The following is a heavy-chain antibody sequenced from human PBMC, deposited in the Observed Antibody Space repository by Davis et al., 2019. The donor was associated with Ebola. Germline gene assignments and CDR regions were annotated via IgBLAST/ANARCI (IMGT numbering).Heavy chain of an antibody. J-gene: IGHJ4*02. Sequence: HTGGSLRLSCAASGFTFSSYWMHWVRHAPGKGLVWVSRINSDGSSTSYADSVKGRFTISRDNAKNTLYLQMNSLRAEDTAVYYCARAGGTYCSGGSCPWDYWGQGTLVTVSS. CDR3: ARAGGTYCSGGSCPWDY. D-gene: IGHD2-15*01. CDR2: INSDGSST. V-gene: IGHV3-74*01. CDR1: GFTFSSYW.